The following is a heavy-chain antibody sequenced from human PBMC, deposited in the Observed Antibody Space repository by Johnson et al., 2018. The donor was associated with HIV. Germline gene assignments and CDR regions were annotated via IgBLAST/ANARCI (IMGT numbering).Heavy chain of an antibody. CDR2: INKDGGEE. V-gene: IGHV3-7*03. CDR1: GFTFSSYA. CDR3: VREWLYDALDI. Sequence: VQLVESGGGLVQPGGSLRLSCAASGFTFSSYAMSWVRQAPGDRLERLTTINKDGGEEYYVDSVKGRFTISRDNARNSLYLQMNSLRVEDTAVYYCVREWLYDALDIWGQGTMVSVSS. D-gene: IGHD3-22*01. J-gene: IGHJ3*02.